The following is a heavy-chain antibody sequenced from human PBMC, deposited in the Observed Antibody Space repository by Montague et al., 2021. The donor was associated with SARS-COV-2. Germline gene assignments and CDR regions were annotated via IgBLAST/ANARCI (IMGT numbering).Heavy chain of an antibody. CDR1: RFTFNTYT. CDR2: ISYDGSKK. CDR3: ARDGSGYASNYFYVMDV. D-gene: IGHD3-22*01. J-gene: IGHJ6*02. Sequence: SLRLSCAASRFTFNTYTMHWVRQAPGKGLQWVAVISYDGSKKYYIDSVKGRFTISRDNSRNTLSLQMNSLRSEDSAVYYCARDGSGYASNYFYVMDVWGQGNMVTDS. V-gene: IGHV3-30*04.